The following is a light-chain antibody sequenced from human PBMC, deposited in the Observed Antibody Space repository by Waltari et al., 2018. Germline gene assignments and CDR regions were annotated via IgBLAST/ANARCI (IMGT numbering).Light chain of an antibody. Sequence: QSVLTQPPSVSAAPGQRVTISCSGTAPHIGINHVSWYQQFPGTAPKLLIHETNKRPSGIPDRFSGSKSGASATLDITGLQTGDEADYYCGTWDLSLNSGVFGGGTKLTVL. CDR1: APHIGINH. CDR2: ETN. V-gene: IGLV1-51*02. J-gene: IGLJ3*02. CDR3: GTWDLSLNSGV.